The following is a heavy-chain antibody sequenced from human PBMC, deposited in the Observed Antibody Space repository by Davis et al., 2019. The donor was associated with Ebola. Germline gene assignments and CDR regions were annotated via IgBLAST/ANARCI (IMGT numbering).Heavy chain of an antibody. J-gene: IGHJ5*02. CDR3: ARSIVGGKSGRWFDP. CDR2: IFSRDSDT. V-gene: IGHV5-51*04. CDR1: GFEFTSHW. Sequence: GESLKISCKGSGFEFTSHWIAWVRLMPGKGLEWMGIIFSRDSDTRYSPSFQGQVTISADKPISTAYLQWSSLKASDTAMYYCARSIVGGKSGRWFDPWGQGTLVTVSS. D-gene: IGHD4-23*01.